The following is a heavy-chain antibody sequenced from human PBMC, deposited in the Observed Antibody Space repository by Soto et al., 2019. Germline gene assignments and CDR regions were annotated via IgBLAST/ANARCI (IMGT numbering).Heavy chain of an antibody. CDR3: TSTKRGYYDILTGYYGPDAFDI. J-gene: IGHJ3*02. CDR1: GFTFGGYA. Sequence: SLILSCTASGFTFGGYAMSWVRQAPGKGLEWVGFIRSKAYGGTTEYAASVKGRFTISRDDSKSIAYLQMNSLKTEDTAVYYCTSTKRGYYDILTGYYGPDAFDIWGQGTMVTVSS. V-gene: IGHV3-49*04. CDR2: IRSKAYGGTT. D-gene: IGHD3-9*01.